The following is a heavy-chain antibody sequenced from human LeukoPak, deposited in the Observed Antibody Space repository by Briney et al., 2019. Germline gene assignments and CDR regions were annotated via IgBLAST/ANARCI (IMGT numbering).Heavy chain of an antibody. Sequence: PGGALRLSCAASGVTFSVAAIHWVREASGKGLGWVGRIRSKANNYAMTYGASVNGRFTISRDDSRNMAYLQMNSLKTEDAAVYYCTRLHLAGYDYWGQGTLVTVSS. CDR2: IRSKANNYAM. CDR3: TRLHLAGYDY. CDR1: GVTFSVAA. V-gene: IGHV3-73*01. J-gene: IGHJ4*02. D-gene: IGHD3-9*01.